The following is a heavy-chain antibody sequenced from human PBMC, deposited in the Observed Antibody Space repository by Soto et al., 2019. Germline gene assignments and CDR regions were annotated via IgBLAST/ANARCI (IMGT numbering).Heavy chain of an antibody. D-gene: IGHD6-6*01. CDR1: EFTFSPYP. V-gene: IGHV3-30*09. J-gene: IGHJ6*02. CDR2: ISFDGATK. CDR3: SKDQSASSNSYHAMDV. Sequence: QEQLVESGGGVVQPGRPLRLSCAASEFTFSPYPMHWVRQAPGKGLEWVAVISFDGATKYYADSVKGRFAISRDNSMNTLYLQMNSLRTEDTAVYYCSKDQSASSNSYHAMDVRGPGSTVTVSS.